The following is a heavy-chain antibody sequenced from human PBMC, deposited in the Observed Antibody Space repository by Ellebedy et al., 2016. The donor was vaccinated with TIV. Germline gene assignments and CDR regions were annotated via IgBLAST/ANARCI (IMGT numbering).Heavy chain of an antibody. V-gene: IGHV3-48*01. Sequence: GESLKISCAASGFTFSSYSMNWVRQAPGKGPEWVSYITGSGSTIYYADSVKGRFTISRDSFKNTLYLQMNSLRAEDTAMYYCARDEGTWGQGTLVTVSS. CDR3: ARDEGT. CDR1: GFTFSSYS. CDR2: ITGSGSTI. J-gene: IGHJ5*02.